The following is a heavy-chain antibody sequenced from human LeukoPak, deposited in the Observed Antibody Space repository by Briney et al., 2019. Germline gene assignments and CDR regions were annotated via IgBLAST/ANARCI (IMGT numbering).Heavy chain of an antibody. CDR3: ASGPDYDFWSGYSDPFDY. CDR1: GYRFTSYW. D-gene: IGHD3-3*01. V-gene: IGHV5-51*01. CDR2: IYPGASDT. J-gene: IGHJ4*02. Sequence: GGSLKISFKGSGYRFTSYWIGWVRPMPGKGMEWMGIIYPGASDTRYSTSFQGQVTISADKSISTAYLKWSILKASDTAMYYCASGPDYDFWSGYSDPFDYWGQGTLVTVPS.